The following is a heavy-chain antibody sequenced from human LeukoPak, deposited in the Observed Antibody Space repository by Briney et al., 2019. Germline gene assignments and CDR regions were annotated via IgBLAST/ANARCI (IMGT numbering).Heavy chain of an antibody. Sequence: GGSLRLSCATSGFTFSRYEMNWVRQAPGKGPEWVLYISGSGDTIYYADSVKGRFTISRDNAKNSLYLQMNSLRAEDTAVYYCASLGYCSGGGCYSDHWFDPWGQGTLVTVSS. J-gene: IGHJ5*02. D-gene: IGHD2-15*01. V-gene: IGHV3-48*03. CDR3: ASLGYCSGGGCYSDHWFDP. CDR2: ISGSGDTI. CDR1: GFTFSRYE.